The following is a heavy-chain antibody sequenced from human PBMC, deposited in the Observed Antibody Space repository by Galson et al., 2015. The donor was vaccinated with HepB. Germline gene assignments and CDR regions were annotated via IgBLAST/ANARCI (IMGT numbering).Heavy chain of an antibody. CDR1: GFTFSSYG. D-gene: IGHD2-2*01. CDR3: AKDRGRYCSSTSCYGGHGMDV. CDR2: ISYDGSNK. V-gene: IGHV3-30*18. Sequence: SLRLSCAASGFTFSSYGMHWVRQAPGKGLEWVAVISYDGSNKYYADSVKGRFTISRDNSKNTMYLQMNSLRAEDTAVYYCAKDRGRYCSSTSCYGGHGMDVWGQGTTVTVSS. J-gene: IGHJ6*02.